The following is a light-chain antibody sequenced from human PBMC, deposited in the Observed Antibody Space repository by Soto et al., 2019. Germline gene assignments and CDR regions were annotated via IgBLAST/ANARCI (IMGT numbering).Light chain of an antibody. J-gene: IGKJ2*01. CDR3: QNYSSSPRT. CDR1: QSVSSSY. Sequence: EIVLTQSPGTLSLSPGERPTLSCRASQSVSSSYLAWYQQKPGQAPRLLIYGASSRATGIPDRFSGSGSGTDFTHTISRLEPEDFAVYYCQNYSSSPRTSVHGTKLEIK. V-gene: IGKV3-20*01. CDR2: GAS.